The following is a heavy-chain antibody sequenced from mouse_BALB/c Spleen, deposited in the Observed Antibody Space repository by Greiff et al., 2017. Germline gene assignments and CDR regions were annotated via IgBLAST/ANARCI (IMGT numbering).Heavy chain of an antibody. Sequence: QVQLQQSGAELAKPGASVKMSCKASGYTFTSYWMHWVKQRPGQGLEWIGYINPSTGYTEYNQKFKDKATLTADKSSSTAYMQLSSLTSEDSAVYYCARSRNPDYRGQGTTLTVSA. V-gene: IGHV1-7*01. CDR3: ARSRNPDY. CDR2: INPSTGYT. CDR1: GYTFTSYW. J-gene: IGHJ2*01. D-gene: IGHD2-1*01.